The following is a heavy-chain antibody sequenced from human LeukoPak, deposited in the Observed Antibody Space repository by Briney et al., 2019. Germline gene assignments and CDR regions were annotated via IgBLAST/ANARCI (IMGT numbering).Heavy chain of an antibody. D-gene: IGHD7-27*01. Sequence: GGSLRLSCTASGFTFSSQWMTWVRQAPGKGLEWVANIRVDGSEKYYVDSVKGRFTISRDNAENSLYLHMNSLRAEDTAVYYCGTGSAFDIWGQGTLVTVSS. CDR2: IRVDGSEK. J-gene: IGHJ3*02. CDR1: GFTFSSQW. V-gene: IGHV3-7*05. CDR3: GTGSAFDI.